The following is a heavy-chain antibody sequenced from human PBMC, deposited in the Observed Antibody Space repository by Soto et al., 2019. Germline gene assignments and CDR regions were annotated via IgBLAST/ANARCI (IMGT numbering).Heavy chain of an antibody. D-gene: IGHD6-13*01. CDR2: ISSSSRYT. CDR3: APPPEGIAD. Sequence: EVQLVESGGGLVKPGGSLRLSCAASGFTFSTYTMNWVRQAPGKGLEWVSSISSSSRYTYYADSVKGRFTISRDNAKNSLYLQMNTLRAEDTAVYYCAPPPEGIADWGQGTLVTVSS. J-gene: IGHJ4*02. CDR1: GFTFSTYT. V-gene: IGHV3-21*01.